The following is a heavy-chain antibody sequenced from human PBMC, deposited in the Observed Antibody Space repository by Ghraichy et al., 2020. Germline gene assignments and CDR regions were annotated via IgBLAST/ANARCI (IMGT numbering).Heavy chain of an antibody. CDR1: GFTFSSYA. Sequence: GGSLRLSCAASGFTFSSYAMHWVRQAPGKGLEWVAVISYDGSNKYYADSVKGRFTISRDNSKNTLYLQMNSLRAEDTAVYYCARDRRFLDRYVYYYYYMDVWGKGTTVTVSS. V-gene: IGHV3-30-3*01. D-gene: IGHD3-3*01. J-gene: IGHJ6*03. CDR3: ARDRRFLDRYVYYYYYMDV. CDR2: ISYDGSNK.